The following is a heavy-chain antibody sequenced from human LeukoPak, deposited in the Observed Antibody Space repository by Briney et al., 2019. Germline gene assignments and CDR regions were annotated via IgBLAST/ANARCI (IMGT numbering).Heavy chain of an antibody. Sequence: SETLSLTCAVSGGSISSSSYYWGWIRQPPGKGLEWIGSIYYSGSTYYNPSLKSRVTISVDTSKNQFSLKLSSVTAADTAVYYCARDYILHSFRWFDPWGQGTLVTVSS. CDR2: IYYSGST. CDR1: GGSISSSSYY. D-gene: IGHD2-21*01. CDR3: ARDYILHSFRWFDP. V-gene: IGHV4-39*07. J-gene: IGHJ5*02.